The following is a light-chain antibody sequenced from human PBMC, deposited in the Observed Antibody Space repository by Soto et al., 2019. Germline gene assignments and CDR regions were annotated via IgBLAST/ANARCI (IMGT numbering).Light chain of an antibody. J-gene: IGKJ1*01. CDR3: QQYGSSPQT. CDR2: DAS. CDR1: QSVSNQ. V-gene: IGKV3-20*01. Sequence: EIVLTQSPATLSLSPGERATLACRASQSVSNQLAWYQQKPGQAPRLLIYDASGRVTGIPARFSGSGSGTDFTLTISSLQPEDFAVYYCQQYGSSPQTFGQGTKVGIK.